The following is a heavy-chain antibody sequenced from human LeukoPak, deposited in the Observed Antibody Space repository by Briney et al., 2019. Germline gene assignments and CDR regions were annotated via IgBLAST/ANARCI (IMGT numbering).Heavy chain of an antibody. V-gene: IGHV4-61*02. Sequence: SETLSLTCTVSGGSISSGSYYWSWIRQPAGKGLEWIGRIYTSGSTNYNPSLKSRVTISVDTSKNQFSLKLSSVTAADTAVYYCARDRGSGSYPFDYWGQGTLVTVSS. CDR1: GGSISSGSYY. CDR2: IYTSGST. D-gene: IGHD3-10*01. J-gene: IGHJ4*02. CDR3: ARDRGSGSYPFDY.